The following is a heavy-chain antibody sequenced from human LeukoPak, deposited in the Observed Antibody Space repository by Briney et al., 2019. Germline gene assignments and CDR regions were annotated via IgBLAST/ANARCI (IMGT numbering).Heavy chain of an antibody. CDR1: GGSFSGYY. CDR3: ARARAGHFDY. V-gene: IGHV4-34*01. J-gene: IGHJ4*02. CDR2: INHSGST. Sequence: SETLSLTCAVYGGSFSGYYWSWIRRPPGKGLEWIGEINHSGSTNYNPSLKSRVTISVDTSKNQFSLKLSSVTAADTAVYYCARARAGHFDYWGQGTLVTVSS.